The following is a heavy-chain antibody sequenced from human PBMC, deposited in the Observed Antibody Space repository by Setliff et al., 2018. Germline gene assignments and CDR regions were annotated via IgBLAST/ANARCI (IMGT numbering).Heavy chain of an antibody. D-gene: IGHD2-15*01. CDR3: ARDYLGCSGGSCYENGMDV. CDR2: ISAYIGNT. CDR1: GYTFTSYG. V-gene: IGHV1-18*01. Sequence: ASVKVSCKASGYTFTSYGISWVRQAPGQGLEWMGWISAYIGNTDYAQKLQGRVTMTTDTSTSTAYMELRSLRSDDSAVYYCARDYLGCSGGSCYENGMDVWGQGTTVTVSS. J-gene: IGHJ6*02.